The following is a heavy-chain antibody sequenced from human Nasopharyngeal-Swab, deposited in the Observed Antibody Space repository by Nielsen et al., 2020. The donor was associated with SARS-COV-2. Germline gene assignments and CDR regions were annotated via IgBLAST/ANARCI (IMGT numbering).Heavy chain of an antibody. CDR1: GGSVSSGGYY. CDR2: IYYSGST. Sequence: SETLSLTCTVSGGSVSSGGYYWSWIRQHPGKGLEWIGYIYYSGSTYYNPSLKSRVTISADTSKNQFSLKLSSVTAADTAVYYCASGSMVNSDYYWGQGTLVTVSS. CDR3: ASGSMVNSDYY. D-gene: IGHD5-18*01. V-gene: IGHV4-31*03. J-gene: IGHJ4*02.